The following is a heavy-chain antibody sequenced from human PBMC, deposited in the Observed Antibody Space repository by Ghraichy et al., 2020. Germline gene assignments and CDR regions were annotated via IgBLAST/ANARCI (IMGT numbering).Heavy chain of an antibody. CDR2: TYYRSKWYN. V-gene: IGHV6-1*01. CDR1: GDSVSRDSAA. J-gene: IGHJ4*02. D-gene: IGHD2-15*01. CDR3: ARGWPYFDY. Sequence: ISGDSVSRDSAAWNWIRQSSSRGLEWLGRTYYRSKWYNDYAVSVKSRITINPDTSKNQFSLQLSSVTPEDTAVYYCARGWPYFDYWGQGTLVTVSS.